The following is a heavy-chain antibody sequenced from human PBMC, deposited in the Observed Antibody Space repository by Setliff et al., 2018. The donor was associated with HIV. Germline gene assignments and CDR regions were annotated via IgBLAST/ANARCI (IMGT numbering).Heavy chain of an antibody. J-gene: IGHJ6*03. Sequence: SETLSLTCTVSGGSISSYYWSWIRQPPGKGLEWIGYIYYSGSTNHNPSLKSRVAISVDTSKNQFSLKLSSVTAADTAVYYCARGVRGYGEIRYFFYYYYMDVWGKGTTVTVSS. CDR3: ARGVRGYGEIRYFFYYYYMDV. V-gene: IGHV4-59*08. D-gene: IGHD3-9*01. CDR1: GGSISSYY. CDR2: IYYSGST.